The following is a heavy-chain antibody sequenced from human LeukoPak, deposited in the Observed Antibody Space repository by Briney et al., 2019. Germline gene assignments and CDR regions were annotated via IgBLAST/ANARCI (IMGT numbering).Heavy chain of an antibody. CDR1: GFTFSSYW. CDR3: ASVIAALQFDY. D-gene: IGHD6-13*01. V-gene: IGHV3-7*01. J-gene: IGHJ4*02. Sequence: PGGSLRLSCAASGFTFSSYWMSWVRQAPGKGLEWVANIKQDGSEKYYVDSVKGRFTISRDNAKNSLYLQMNSLRAEDTAVYYCASVIAALQFDYWGQGTLVTVSS. CDR2: IKQDGSEK.